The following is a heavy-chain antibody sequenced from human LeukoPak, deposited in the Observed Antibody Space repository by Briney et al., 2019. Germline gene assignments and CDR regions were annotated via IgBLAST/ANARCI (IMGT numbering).Heavy chain of an antibody. CDR2: INPNSGGT. CDR1: GYTFTGYY. Sequence: ASVKVSCKASGYTFTGYYMHWVRQAPGQGLEWMGWINPNSGGTNYAQKFQGRVTMTRDTSISTAYMELSRLRSEDTAVYYCARGGSSGYYYDDAFDIWGQGTMVTVSS. D-gene: IGHD3-22*01. J-gene: IGHJ3*02. V-gene: IGHV1-2*02. CDR3: ARGGSSGYYYDDAFDI.